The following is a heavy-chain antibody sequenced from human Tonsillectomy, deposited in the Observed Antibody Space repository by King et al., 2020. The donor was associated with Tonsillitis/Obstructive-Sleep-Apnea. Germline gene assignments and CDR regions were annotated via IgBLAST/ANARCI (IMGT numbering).Heavy chain of an antibody. CDR1: GFTVSSNY. CDR3: ARDQDYGSGSYFHYYYYMDV. D-gene: IGHD3-10*01. V-gene: IGHV3-53*01. J-gene: IGHJ6*03. CDR2: IYSGGST. Sequence: VQLVESGGGLIQPGGSLRLSCAASGFTVSSNYMSWVRQAPGKGLERVSVIYSGGSTYYADSVKGRFTISRDNSKNTLYLQMNSLRAEDTAVYYCARDQDYGSGSYFHYYYYMDVWGKGTTVTVSS.